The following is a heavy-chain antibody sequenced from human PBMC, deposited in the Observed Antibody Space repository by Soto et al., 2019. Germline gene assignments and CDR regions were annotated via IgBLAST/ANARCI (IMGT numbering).Heavy chain of an antibody. CDR2: ISRSGSTT. CDR3: ATSYYYDSSGYFDAFDL. V-gene: IGHV3-48*03. CDR1: GFTFNNYE. D-gene: IGHD3-22*01. J-gene: IGHJ3*01. Sequence: EGPLLESGGGLVRSGGSLRLSCAASGFTFNNYEMNWVRQAPGKGPEWVSYISRSGSTTYYGDSVKGRFTISRDNAKNSLSLQMNSLSAEDTAVYYCATSYYYDSSGYFDAFDLWGQGTLVSVSS.